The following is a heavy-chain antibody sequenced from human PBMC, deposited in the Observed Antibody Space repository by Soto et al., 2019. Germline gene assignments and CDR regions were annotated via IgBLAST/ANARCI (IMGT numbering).Heavy chain of an antibody. CDR1: GYTFTGYY. D-gene: IGHD5-12*01. CDR3: ASGGRVDIVATIPGDAFDI. V-gene: IGHV1-2*04. J-gene: IGHJ3*02. Sequence: QVQLVQSGAEVKKPGASVKVSCKASGYTFTGYYMHWVRQAPGQGLEWMGWINPNSGGTNYAQKFQGWVTMTRDTSVSTAYMELCRLRSDDTAVYYCASGGRVDIVATIPGDAFDIWGQGTMVTVSS. CDR2: INPNSGGT.